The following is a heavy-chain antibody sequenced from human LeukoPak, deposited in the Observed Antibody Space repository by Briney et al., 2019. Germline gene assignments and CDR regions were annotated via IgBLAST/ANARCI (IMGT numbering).Heavy chain of an antibody. J-gene: IGHJ4*02. V-gene: IGHV3-74*01. CDR3: ARDPYSSSSF. D-gene: IGHD6-13*01. Sequence: GGPLRLSCAASGFTFSRYWMHWVRQAPGKGLVWVSHINSDGSTTTYADSVKGRFTISRDNAKNTLYLQMNSLRAEDTAVYYCARDPYSSSSFWGQGTLVTVSS. CDR1: GFTFSRYW. CDR2: INSDGSTT.